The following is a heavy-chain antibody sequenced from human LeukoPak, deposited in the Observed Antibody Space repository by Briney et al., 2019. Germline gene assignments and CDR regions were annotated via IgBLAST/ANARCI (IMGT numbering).Heavy chain of an antibody. D-gene: IGHD1-26*01. CDR1: GYTFTTYG. J-gene: IGHJ4*02. V-gene: IGHV1-18*04. Sequence: ASVKVSCKVSGYTFTTYGIIWVRQAPGQGLDWMGWISTYNGNTNYAQMLQGRVTMTTDASTNTAYMELRSLRSDDTAVYYCSRAWEQGPGTTAYFDCWGQGTLVTVSS. CDR2: ISTYNGNT. CDR3: SRAWEQGPGTTAYFDC.